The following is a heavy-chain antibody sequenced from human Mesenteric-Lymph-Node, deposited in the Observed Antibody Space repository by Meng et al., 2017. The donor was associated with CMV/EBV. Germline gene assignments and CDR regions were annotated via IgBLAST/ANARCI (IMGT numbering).Heavy chain of an antibody. Sequence: SETLSLTCSVSGGSISSSNCYWAWIRQPPGKGLECIGNIYYSGSTNYNPSLKSRVTISVDTSKNQFSLKLSSVTAADTAVYYCARGRRKSIVGATPFDYWGQGTLVTVSS. J-gene: IGHJ4*02. V-gene: IGHV4-39*07. CDR2: IYYSGST. CDR1: GGSISSSNCY. CDR3: ARGRRKSIVGATPFDY. D-gene: IGHD1-26*01.